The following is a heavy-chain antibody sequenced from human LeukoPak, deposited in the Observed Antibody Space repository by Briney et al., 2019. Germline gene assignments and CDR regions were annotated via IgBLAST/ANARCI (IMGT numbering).Heavy chain of an antibody. J-gene: IGHJ3*02. CDR1: GYTLTELS. D-gene: IGHD1-26*01. V-gene: IGHV1-24*01. CDR2: FDPGDGET. CDR3: ARSEWELLTFDI. Sequence: ASVKVSCKVSGYTLTELSMHWVRQAPGKGLEWMGGFDPGDGETIYAQKFQGRVTMTEDTSTDTAYMELSSLRSEDTAVYYCARSEWELLTFDIWGQGTMVTVSS.